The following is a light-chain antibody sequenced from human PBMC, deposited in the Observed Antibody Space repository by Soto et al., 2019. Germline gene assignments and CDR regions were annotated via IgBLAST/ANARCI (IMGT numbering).Light chain of an antibody. CDR2: GAS. Sequence: TQSPSFLSASVGDRVTITCRASQSVSTNLAWYQQKPGQAPRLLIYGASTRATVVPARFSGSGSGTEFTLTISSLQSEDFAVYFCHQYNNWPVTFGGGTKVEIK. J-gene: IGKJ4*01. CDR1: QSVSTN. V-gene: IGKV3-15*01. CDR3: HQYNNWPVT.